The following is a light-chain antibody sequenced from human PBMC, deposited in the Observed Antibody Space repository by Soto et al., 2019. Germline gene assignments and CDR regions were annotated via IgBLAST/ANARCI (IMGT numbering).Light chain of an antibody. CDR1: HTVSSY. V-gene: IGKV3-11*01. CDR2: DVS. Sequence: ENVLTQSPPTLSLSPGERATLSCRASHTVSSYLGWYQHKPGQAPRLLIYDVSSRATGIPARFSGSGSGTDFSLTISSLEPEDFAVYYCQQRSNWPPEITFGQGTRLENK. J-gene: IGKJ5*01. CDR3: QQRSNWPPEIT.